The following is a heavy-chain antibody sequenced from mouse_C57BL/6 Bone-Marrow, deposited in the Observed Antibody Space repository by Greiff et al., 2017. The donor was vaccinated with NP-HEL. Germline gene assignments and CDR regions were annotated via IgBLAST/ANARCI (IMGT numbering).Heavy chain of an antibody. V-gene: IGHV1-9*01. CDR3: ARDYYGSSYFDY. Sequence: VQLQQSGAELMKPGASVKLPCKATGYTFTGNWIEWVKQRPGHGLEWIGEILPGSGNTYYNERFKGKATFTADTSSNTAYMQLSSLTTEDSAIYYCARDYYGSSYFDYWGQGTTLTVSS. CDR1: GYTFTGNW. J-gene: IGHJ2*01. D-gene: IGHD1-1*01. CDR2: ILPGSGNT.